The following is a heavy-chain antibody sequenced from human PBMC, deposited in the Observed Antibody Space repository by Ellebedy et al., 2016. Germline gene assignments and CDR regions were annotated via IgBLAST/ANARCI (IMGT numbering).Heavy chain of an antibody. CDR1: GDSINYINYY. D-gene: IGHD1-14*01. V-gene: IGHV4-39*07. CDR2: IFYSGTT. Sequence: SETLSLTXIVSGDSINYINYYWDWVRQSPGKGLEWIGSIFYSGTTYYNPPLASRVTISVDTAKNQFSLKLTSVTAADTAVYYCARGEDRAKIGYWGQGILVTVSS. CDR3: ARGEDRAKIGY. J-gene: IGHJ4*02.